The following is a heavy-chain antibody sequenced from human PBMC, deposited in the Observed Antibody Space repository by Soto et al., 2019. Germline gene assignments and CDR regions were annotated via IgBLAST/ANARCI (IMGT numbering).Heavy chain of an antibody. CDR2: IKQDGSEK. CDR1: GFTFSSYW. CDR3: ARDFPNTGSGWTEAIDY. D-gene: IGHD6-19*01. V-gene: IGHV3-7*05. J-gene: IGHJ4*02. Sequence: GGSLRLSCAASGFTFSSYWMSWVRQAPGKGLEWVANIKQDGSEKYYVDSVKGRFTISRDNAKNSLYLQMNSLRAEDTAVYYCARDFPNTGSGWTEAIDYWGQGTLVTVSS.